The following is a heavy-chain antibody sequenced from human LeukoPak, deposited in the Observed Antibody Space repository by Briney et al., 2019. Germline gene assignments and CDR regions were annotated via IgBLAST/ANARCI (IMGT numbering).Heavy chain of an antibody. Sequence: GASVKVSCKASGYSFNIYGFSWVRQAPGQGREWMGWINTYNGHTNYTQTLQGRGTMTTDTSTSTAYMELRNLRPDDTAVYFCARDPRITGTTAYYFDYWGQGTLVTVSS. V-gene: IGHV1-18*01. D-gene: IGHD1-7*01. CDR1: GYSFNIYG. CDR2: INTYNGHT. CDR3: ARDPRITGTTAYYFDY. J-gene: IGHJ4*02.